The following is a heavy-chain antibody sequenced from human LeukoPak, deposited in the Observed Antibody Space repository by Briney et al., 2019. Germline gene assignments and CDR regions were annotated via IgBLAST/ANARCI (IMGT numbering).Heavy chain of an antibody. CDR3: ARGSGSSGWYGDFDY. V-gene: IGHV3-66*01. D-gene: IGHD6-19*01. J-gene: IGHJ4*02. Sequence: GGSLRLSRAASGFTVSSNYMSWVRQAPGKGLEWVSVIYSGGSTYYADSVKGRFTISRDNSKNTLYLQMNSLRAEDTAVYYCARGSGSSGWYGDFDYWGQGTLVTVSS. CDR1: GFTVSSNY. CDR2: IYSGGST.